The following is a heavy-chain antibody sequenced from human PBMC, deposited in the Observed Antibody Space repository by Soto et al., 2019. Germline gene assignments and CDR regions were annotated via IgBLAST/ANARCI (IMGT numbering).Heavy chain of an antibody. Sequence: SVQVSFETSSYTFTGHYIYWVRQAPQQGPEWMGEIGPESGATRYAQKFRGRVTMTMDTSITTVYMELKNLSPDDTAVYYCGRGRSGQIVIFYWGQGTPVTVAS. D-gene: IGHD3-3*02. CDR2: IGPESGAT. CDR1: SYTFTGHY. J-gene: IGHJ4*02. V-gene: IGHV1-2*02. CDR3: GRGRSGQIVIFY.